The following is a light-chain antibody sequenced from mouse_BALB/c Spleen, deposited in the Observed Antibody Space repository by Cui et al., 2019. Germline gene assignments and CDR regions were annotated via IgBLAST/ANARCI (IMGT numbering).Light chain of an antibody. CDR3: QNDHSYPWT. Sequence: DIVMTQSPSYLSVSAGEKVTMSCKSSQSLLNSGNQKNYLAWYQQKPGQPPKLLIYGASTRESGVPDRFTGSGSGTDFTLTISSVQAEDLAVYYCQNDHSYPWTFGGGTKLEIK. J-gene: IGKJ1*01. V-gene: IGKV8-28*01. CDR2: GAS. CDR1: QSLLNSGNQKNY.